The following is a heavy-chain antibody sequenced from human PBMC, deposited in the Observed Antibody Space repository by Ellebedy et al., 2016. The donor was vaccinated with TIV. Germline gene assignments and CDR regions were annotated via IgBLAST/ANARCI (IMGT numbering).Heavy chain of an antibody. CDR3: ARGPQLRYFDWLLFGSFDY. Sequence: AASVKVSCKASGYTFTSYAMHWVRQAPGQRLAWMGWINAGNGNTKYSQKFQGRVTITRDTSASTAYMELSSLRSEDTAVYYCARGPQLRYFDWLLFGSFDYWGQGTLVTVTS. CDR2: INAGNGNT. CDR1: GYTFTSYA. J-gene: IGHJ4*02. V-gene: IGHV1-3*01. D-gene: IGHD3-9*01.